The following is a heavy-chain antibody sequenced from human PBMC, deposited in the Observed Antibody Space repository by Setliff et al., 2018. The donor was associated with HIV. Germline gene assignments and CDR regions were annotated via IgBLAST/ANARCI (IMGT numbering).Heavy chain of an antibody. CDR1: GFTVISKS. CDR3: AGSRGYFVKAD. V-gene: IGHV3-66*01. CDR2: IYSGGST. Sequence: GGSLRLSCVASGFTVISKSMSWVRQAPGKGMEWVSVIYSGGSTYYADSVKGRFTISRDNVKNSLYLQMDSLRGEDTAVYYCAGSRGYFVKADWGQGTLVTVSS. D-gene: IGHD3-22*01. J-gene: IGHJ4*02.